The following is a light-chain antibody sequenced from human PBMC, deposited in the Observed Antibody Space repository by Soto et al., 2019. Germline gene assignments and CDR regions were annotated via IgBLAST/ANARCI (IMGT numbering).Light chain of an antibody. J-gene: IGLJ1*01. V-gene: IGLV2-8*01. CDR1: SSDVGGYNY. CDR2: EVN. Sequence: QSVLTQPPSASGSPGQAVAISCTGTSSDVGGYNYVSWYQQHPGKAPKLMIYEVNKRPSGVPDRFSGSKSGNTASLTVSGLQAEDEAYYYCSSYAGSSNVFGTGTQLTVL. CDR3: SSYAGSSNV.